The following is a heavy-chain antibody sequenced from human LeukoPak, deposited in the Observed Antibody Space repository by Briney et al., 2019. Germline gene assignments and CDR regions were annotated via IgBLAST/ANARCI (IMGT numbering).Heavy chain of an antibody. CDR1: GFTFSSYD. CDR2: IRYDGSNE. V-gene: IGHV3-33*01. Sequence: GRSLRLSCAASGFTFSSYDMHWVRQAPGKGPEWVAIIRYDGSNENYADSVKGRFTISRDNSKKTLYLQMNSLRAEDTAVYYCARSRYNLDYWGQGTLVTVPS. CDR3: ARSRYNLDY. D-gene: IGHD5-24*01. J-gene: IGHJ4*02.